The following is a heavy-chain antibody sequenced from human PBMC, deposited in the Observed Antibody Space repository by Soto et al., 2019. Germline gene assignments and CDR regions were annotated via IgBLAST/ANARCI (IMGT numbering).Heavy chain of an antibody. CDR3: ARGGTFDY. V-gene: IGHV3-30-3*01. CDR1: GFPFISYA. J-gene: IGHJ4*02. Sequence: GSLRLSCAASGFPFISYAMHWVRQAPGKGLEWVAVISYDGSNKYYADSVKGRFTISRDNSKNTLYLQMNSLRAEDTAVYYCARGGTFDYWGQGTLVTVSS. CDR2: ISYDGSNK.